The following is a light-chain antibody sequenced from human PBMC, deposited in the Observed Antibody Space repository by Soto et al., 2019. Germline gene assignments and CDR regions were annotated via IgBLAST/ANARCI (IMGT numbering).Light chain of an antibody. V-gene: IGKV1-16*02. CDR2: AAS. CDR3: QQYQIYPIT. J-gene: IGKJ4*01. CDR1: QDIKKS. Sequence: DIQMTQSPSSLSASVGDRVTITCRASQDIKKSLTWFQQKPGQAPKPLIYAASSLHSGVPSHFSGTGSGTDFTLTNSSLQPEESATYYCQQYQIYPITFGGGTKVQI.